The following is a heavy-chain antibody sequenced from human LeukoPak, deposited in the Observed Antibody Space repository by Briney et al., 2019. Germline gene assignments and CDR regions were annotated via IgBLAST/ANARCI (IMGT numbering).Heavy chain of an antibody. CDR3: TTETVRFLEGS. J-gene: IGHJ5*02. V-gene: IGHV3-15*01. CDR1: GFTFSNAW. D-gene: IGHD3-3*01. Sequence: GGSLRLSCAASGFTFSNAWMSWVRQAPGQGLEWVGRIKSKTDGGTTDYAAPVKGRFTISRDDSKNTLYLQMNTLKTEDTAVYYCTTETVRFLEGSWGQGTLVTVSS. CDR2: IKSKTDGGTT.